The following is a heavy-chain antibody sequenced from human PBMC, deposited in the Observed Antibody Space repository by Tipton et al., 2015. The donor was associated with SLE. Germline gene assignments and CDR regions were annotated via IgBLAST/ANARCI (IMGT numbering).Heavy chain of an antibody. CDR3: ARGEEGYFDY. CDR2: ISSSSNYI. Sequence: SLRLSCAASGFTFSTYTMSWVRQAPGKGLEWVSSISSSSNYIYYADSVKGRFTISRDNSKNTLYLQMNSLRAEDTAVYYCARGEEGYFDYWGQGTLVTVSS. J-gene: IGHJ4*02. CDR1: GFTFSTYT. V-gene: IGHV3-21*01.